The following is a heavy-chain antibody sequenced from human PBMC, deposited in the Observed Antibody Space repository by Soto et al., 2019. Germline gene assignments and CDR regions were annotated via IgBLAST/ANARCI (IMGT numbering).Heavy chain of an antibody. CDR3: AKDLLWLPFLGYMDV. CDR1: GFTFSSYG. Sequence: QVQLVESGGGVVQPGRSLRLSCAASGFTFSSYGMHWVRQAPGKGLEWVAVISYDGSNKYYADSVKGRFTISRDNSKNTLYLQMNSLRAEDTAVYYCAKDLLWLPFLGYMDVWGKGTTVTVSS. D-gene: IGHD2-21*01. V-gene: IGHV3-30*18. J-gene: IGHJ6*03. CDR2: ISYDGSNK.